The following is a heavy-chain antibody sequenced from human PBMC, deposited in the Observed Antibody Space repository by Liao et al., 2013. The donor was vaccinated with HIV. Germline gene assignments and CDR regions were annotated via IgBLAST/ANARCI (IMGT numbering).Heavy chain of an antibody. CDR1: GGSFSGYY. CDR3: AREDDTLTGYYRDAFDI. CDR2: IYTSGST. D-gene: IGHD3-9*01. Sequence: QVQLQQWGAGLLKPSETLSLTCAVYGGSFSGYYWTWIRQPAGKGLEWIGRIYTSGSTSYNPSLKSRVTISVDTSKNQFSLKLSSVTAADTAVYYCAREDDTLTGYYRDAFDIWGQGTMVTVSS. J-gene: IGHJ3*02. V-gene: IGHV4-59*10.